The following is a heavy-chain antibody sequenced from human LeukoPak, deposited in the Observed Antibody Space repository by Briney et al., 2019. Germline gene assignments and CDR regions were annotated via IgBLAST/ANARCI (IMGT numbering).Heavy chain of an antibody. CDR3: ARYYDISVSYRAALTI. D-gene: IGHD3-22*01. J-gene: IGHJ3*02. Sequence: PGGSLRLSCAASGFIFKTYCMSWVRQAPGKGLEWLSYITSNSNDKYYADSVKGRFTISRDNAKDSLHLQMDSLRDEDTAVYYCARYYDISVSYRAALTIWAQGTMVTAPS. V-gene: IGHV3-48*02. CDR2: ITSNSNDK. CDR1: GFIFKTYC.